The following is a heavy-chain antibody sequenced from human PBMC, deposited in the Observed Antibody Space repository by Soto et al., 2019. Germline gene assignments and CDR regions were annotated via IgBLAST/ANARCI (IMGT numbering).Heavy chain of an antibody. Sequence: QVQLVESGGGVVQPGRSLRLSCAASGFTFSSYAMHWVRQAPGKGLEWVAVISYDGSNKYYADSVKGRFTISRDNSKNTLYLQMSSLRAEDTAVYYCATETGIAVAGTFQNWFDPWGQGTLVTVSS. V-gene: IGHV3-30-3*01. CDR2: ISYDGSNK. CDR3: ATETGIAVAGTFQNWFDP. CDR1: GFTFSSYA. D-gene: IGHD6-19*01. J-gene: IGHJ5*02.